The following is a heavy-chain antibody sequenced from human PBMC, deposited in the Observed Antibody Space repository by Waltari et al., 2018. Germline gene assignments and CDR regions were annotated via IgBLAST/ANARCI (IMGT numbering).Heavy chain of an antibody. CDR1: GDSIGRGYYY. V-gene: IGHV3-9*01. CDR2: ISWNGRSR. J-gene: IGHJ6*03. D-gene: IGHD6-19*01. Sequence: QLRESGPGLLKPSETLSLTCSVSGDSIGRGYYYWGWIRQAPGKGLEWVAGISWNGRSRGYADSVKGRFTISRDNAQNSMYLQMNSLRVEDTALYYCAAYTVAGNWDYYYMDVWGKGTTVTVSS. CDR3: AAYTVAGNWDYYYMDV.